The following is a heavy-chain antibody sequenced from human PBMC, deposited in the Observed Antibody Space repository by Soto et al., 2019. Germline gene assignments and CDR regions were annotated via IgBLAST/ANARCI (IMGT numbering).Heavy chain of an antibody. CDR1: GYSFTSYW. CDR2: IYPGDSDT. V-gene: IGHV5-51*01. Sequence: GESLKISCTGVGYSFTSYWIGWVRQMPGKGLEWMGIIYPGDSDTRYSPSFQGQVTISADKSITTAYLQWSSLKASDTAMYYCARGYCTTTICDPWFDPWGQGTPVPVSS. CDR3: ARGYCTTTICDPWFDP. D-gene: IGHD2-2*01. J-gene: IGHJ5*02.